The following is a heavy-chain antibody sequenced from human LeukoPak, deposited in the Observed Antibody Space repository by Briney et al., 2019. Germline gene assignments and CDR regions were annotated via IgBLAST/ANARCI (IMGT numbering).Heavy chain of an antibody. CDR1: GFTFSGSG. D-gene: IGHD3-22*01. J-gene: IGHJ4*02. CDR2: IRSKANSYAT. V-gene: IGHV3-73*01. CDR3: TRSITMIVPGFDY. Sequence: GGSLRLSCAASGFTFSGSGMHWVRQASGKGLEWVGRIRSKANSYATACAASVKGRFTISRDDSKNTAYLQMNSLKTEDTAVYYCTRSITMIVPGFDYWGQGTLVTVSS.